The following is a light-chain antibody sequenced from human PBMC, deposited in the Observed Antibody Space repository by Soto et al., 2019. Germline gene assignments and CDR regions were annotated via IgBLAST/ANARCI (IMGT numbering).Light chain of an antibody. V-gene: IGLV2-14*01. J-gene: IGLJ1*01. CDR3: CSYTSSSTYV. CDR2: DVS. Sequence: QSALTQHASVSGSPGQSITISCTGTSSDVGRYNYVSWYQHHPGKAPTLMIFDVSNRPSEVSNRFSGSKSANTASLTISGLQAEDEADYYCCSYTSSSTYVFGTGTKVTVL. CDR1: SSDVGRYNY.